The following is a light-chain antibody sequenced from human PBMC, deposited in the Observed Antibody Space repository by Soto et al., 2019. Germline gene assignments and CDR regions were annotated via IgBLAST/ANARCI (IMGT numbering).Light chain of an antibody. CDR2: SAS. V-gene: IGKV1-39*01. CDR1: QSIDNY. Sequence: DIQMTQSPSSLSASVGDRVTITCRASQSIDNYLNWYQQKSGKAPQLLIYSASHLQSRVPSRFSGGGYGKDFILTISSLQPEDSEIYDCHQCITAPLTFGGGTKVEFK. CDR3: HQCITAPLT. J-gene: IGKJ4*01.